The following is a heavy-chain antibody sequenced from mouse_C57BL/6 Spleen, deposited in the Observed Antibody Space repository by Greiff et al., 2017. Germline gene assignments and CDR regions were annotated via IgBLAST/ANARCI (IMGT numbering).Heavy chain of an antibody. D-gene: IGHD2-1*01. CDR2: IWTGGGT. CDR1: GFSLTSYA. J-gene: IGHJ3*01. Sequence: VKLVESGPGLVAPSQSLSITCTVSGFSLTSYAISWVRQPPGKGLEWLGVIWTGGGTNYNSALKSGLSISKDDSKSQVCLKMNSLQTDDTARYYFARGDGNYGRGFAVWGQGTLVTVSA. CDR3: ARGDGNYGRGFAV. V-gene: IGHV2-9-1*01.